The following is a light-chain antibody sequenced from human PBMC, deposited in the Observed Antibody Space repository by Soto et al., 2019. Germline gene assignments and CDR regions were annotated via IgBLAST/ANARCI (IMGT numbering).Light chain of an antibody. CDR2: GAS. J-gene: IGKJ1*01. V-gene: IGKV3-20*01. CDR3: QQYGSSPLT. CDR1: QSVSSSY. Sequence: EIVLTQSPGTLSLSPGERATLSCSASQSVSSSYLAWYQQKPGQAPRLLIYGASSRATGIPDRFRGSGSGNDFTLTISRLEPEDFAVYYCQQYGSSPLTFGQGPKVEIK.